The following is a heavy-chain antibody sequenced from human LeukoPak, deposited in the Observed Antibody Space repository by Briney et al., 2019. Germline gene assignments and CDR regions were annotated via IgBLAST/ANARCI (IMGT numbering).Heavy chain of an antibody. D-gene: IGHD2-21*01. CDR2: IIPIFGTA. V-gene: IGHV1-69*05. CDR1: GGTFSSYA. CDR3: ASSVVVNFHYYYMDV. J-gene: IGHJ6*03. Sequence: SVKVSCKASGGTFSSYAISWVRQAPGQGLEWMGGIIPIFGTANCAQKFQGRVTITTDESTSTAYMELSSLRSEDTAVYYCASSVVVNFHYYYMDVWGKGTTVTVSS.